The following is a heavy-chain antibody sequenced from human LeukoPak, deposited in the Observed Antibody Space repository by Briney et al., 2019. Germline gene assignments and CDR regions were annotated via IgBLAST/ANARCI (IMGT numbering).Heavy chain of an antibody. CDR2: TYYSGST. D-gene: IGHD1-26*01. V-gene: IGHV4-39*01. J-gene: IGHJ4*02. Sequence: GSLRLSCAASGFTVSSSYMSWIRQPPGKGPEWIGSTYYSGSTYYNPSLKSRVTISVDTSKNQFSLKLSSVTAADTAVYYCAIGEWELLPLDYWGQGTLVTVSS. CDR1: GFTVSSSY. CDR3: AIGEWELLPLDY.